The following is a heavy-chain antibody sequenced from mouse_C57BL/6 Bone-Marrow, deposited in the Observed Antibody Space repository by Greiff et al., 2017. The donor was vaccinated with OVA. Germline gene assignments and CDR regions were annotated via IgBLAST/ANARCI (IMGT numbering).Heavy chain of an antibody. J-gene: IGHJ1*03. Sequence: VQLQQPGAELVMPGASVKLSCKASGYTFTSYWMHWVKQRPGQGLEWIGEIDPSDSYTNYNQKFKGKSTLTVDKSSSTSYMQLSILTSDYSAVYYCARWQWYFDVWGTGTTVTVSS. CDR2: IDPSDSYT. CDR1: GYTFTSYW. V-gene: IGHV1-69*01. CDR3: ARWQWYFDV. D-gene: IGHD6-1*01.